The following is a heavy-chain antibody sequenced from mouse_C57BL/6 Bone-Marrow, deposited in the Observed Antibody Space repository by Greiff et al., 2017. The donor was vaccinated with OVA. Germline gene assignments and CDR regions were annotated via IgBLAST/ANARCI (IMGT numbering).Heavy chain of an antibody. V-gene: IGHV15-2*01. J-gene: IGHJ2*01. Sequence: QVQLQQSGSELRSPGSSVKLSCKDFDSEVFPIAYMSWVRQKPGHGFEWIGGILPSIGRTIYGEKFEDKATLDADTLSNTAYLELNSLTSEDSAIYDCARHYGSSYWYFDYWGQGTTLTVSS. D-gene: IGHD1-1*01. CDR1: DSEVFPIAY. CDR3: ARHYGSSYWYFDY. CDR2: ILPSIGRT.